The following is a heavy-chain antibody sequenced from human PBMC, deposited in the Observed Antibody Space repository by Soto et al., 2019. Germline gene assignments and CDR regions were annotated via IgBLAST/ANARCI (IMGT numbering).Heavy chain of an antibody. D-gene: IGHD5-12*01. Sequence: EVHLLESGGGLVQPGGSLRLSCAASGFTFSSHWMHWVRHAPGKGLVWVSRINNDGTSTGYADSVRGRFTIARDNEKHTPYLHMNSLRAEDTAVYNSVSDTWVAPLVYWGQGPLVTVSS. CDR1: GFTFSSHW. CDR3: VSDTWVAPLVY. CDR2: INNDGTST. V-gene: IGHV3-74*01. J-gene: IGHJ4*02.